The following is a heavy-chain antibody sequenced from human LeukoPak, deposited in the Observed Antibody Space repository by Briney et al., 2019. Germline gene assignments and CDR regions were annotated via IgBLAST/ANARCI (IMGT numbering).Heavy chain of an antibody. CDR3: AKDRMYYDYWSGYSVDAFDI. D-gene: IGHD3-3*01. CDR2: IRYDGSNK. J-gene: IGHJ3*02. CDR1: GFTFSSYG. V-gene: IGHV3-30*02. Sequence: GGSLRLSCAASGFTFSSYGMHWVRQAPGKGLEWVAFIRYDGSNKYYADSVKGRFTISRDNSKNTLYLQMNSLRAEDTAVYYCAKDRMYYDYWSGYSVDAFDIWGQGTMVTVSS.